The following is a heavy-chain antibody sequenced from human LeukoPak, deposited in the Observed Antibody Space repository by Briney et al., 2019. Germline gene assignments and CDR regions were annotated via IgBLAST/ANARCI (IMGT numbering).Heavy chain of an antibody. CDR3: ARRDYGSGPDV. V-gene: IGHV4-34*01. J-gene: IGHJ6*04. D-gene: IGHD3-10*01. CDR1: GGSFSGYY. CDR2: INHSGST. Sequence: PSETLSLTCAVYGGSFSGYYWNWIRQPPGKGLEWIGEINHSGSTNYNPSLKSRVTISVDTSKNQFSLKLSSVTAADTAVYYCARRDYGSGPDVWGKGTTVTISS.